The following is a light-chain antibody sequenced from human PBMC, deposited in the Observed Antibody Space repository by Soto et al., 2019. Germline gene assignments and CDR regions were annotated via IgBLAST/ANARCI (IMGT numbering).Light chain of an antibody. CDR3: HQYAYAPLT. CDR1: QSVGNNY. CDR2: NAS. J-gene: IGKJ2*01. V-gene: IGKV3-20*01. Sequence: EIVLTQSPGTLSLSPGERATLSCRASQSVGNNYLGWFQQKPGQTPRLVIYNASNRPTGIPDRFSGSGSGTDFTLTISRLEPEDFAVYYCHQYAYAPLTFGQGTKLEIK.